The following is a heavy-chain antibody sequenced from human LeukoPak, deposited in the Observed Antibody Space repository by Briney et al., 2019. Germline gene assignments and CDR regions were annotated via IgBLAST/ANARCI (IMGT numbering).Heavy chain of an antibody. V-gene: IGHV3-23*01. CDR1: GFTFSSYA. J-gene: IGHJ2*01. CDR2: ISGSGDST. CDR3: AKDRTVGASYWYFDL. Sequence: PGGSLRLSCAASGFTFSSYAMTWVRQAPGKGLEWVSTISGSGDSTYYADSVKGRFTISRDNSKNTLYLQMNSLRAEDTAVYYCAKDRTVGASYWYFDLWGRGTLVTVSS. D-gene: IGHD1-26*01.